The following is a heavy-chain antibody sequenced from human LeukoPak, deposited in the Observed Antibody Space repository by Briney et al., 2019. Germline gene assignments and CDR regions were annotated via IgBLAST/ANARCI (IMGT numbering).Heavy chain of an antibody. CDR1: GFTFSTYA. V-gene: IGHV3-30-3*01. CDR3: ARDPLGYCSPTNCPPGAYFDY. CDR2: VSYDGSNK. D-gene: IGHD2-2*01. Sequence: GGSLRLSCAASGFTFSTYAMHWVRQAPGKGLVWVAVVSYDGSNKYYVDSVKGRFTISRDNSQNTLYLQMNSLRAEDTAVYYCARDPLGYCSPTNCPPGAYFDYWGQGTLVTVSS. J-gene: IGHJ4*02.